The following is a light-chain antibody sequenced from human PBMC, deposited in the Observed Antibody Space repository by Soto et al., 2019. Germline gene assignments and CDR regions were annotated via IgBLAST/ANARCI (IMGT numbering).Light chain of an antibody. V-gene: IGKV1-5*03. CDR1: QSISSW. CDR3: QQYNSLHT. CDR2: KAS. Sequence: DIQMTQSPSTLSASVGDRVTITCRASQSISSWLAWYQQKPGKAPKLLIYKASSLESGVPSRFSGSGSGTEFTLTISSLQPDDFATYYCQQYNSLHTFGQGTKLEIK. J-gene: IGKJ2*01.